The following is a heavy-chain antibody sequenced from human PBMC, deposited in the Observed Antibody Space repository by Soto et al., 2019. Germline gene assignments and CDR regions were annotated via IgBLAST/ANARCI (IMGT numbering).Heavy chain of an antibody. CDR1: GYSFTTFG. CDR2: TNAGNGNT. CDR3: ARSSVPPYFSRTSCYSVDY. D-gene: IGHD2-2*01. J-gene: IGHJ4*02. V-gene: IGHV1-3*01. Sequence: QVQLVQSGAEVKKPGASVKLSCKASGYSFTTFGIHWVRQAPGQRPEWMGWTNAGNGNTRSSQRFQGRITMTRDTSANTVYMELRDLRSEDTSVYYCARSSVPPYFSRTSCYSVDYWGQGTLVTVSS.